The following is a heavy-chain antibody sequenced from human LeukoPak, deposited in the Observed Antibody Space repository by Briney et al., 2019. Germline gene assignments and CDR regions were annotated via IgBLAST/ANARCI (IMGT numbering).Heavy chain of an antibody. Sequence: GGSLRLSCPASGFTLWSYAMSWVRQVPGKGLEWVSTISGSGGITYYADSVEGRFTISRDNSKNILYLQMSSLRAEDTAVYYCAKLRGSYDILTGYDFWGQGILVTVSS. CDR2: ISGSGGIT. J-gene: IGHJ4*02. D-gene: IGHD3-9*01. CDR1: GFTLWSYA. V-gene: IGHV3-23*01. CDR3: AKLRGSYDILTGYDF.